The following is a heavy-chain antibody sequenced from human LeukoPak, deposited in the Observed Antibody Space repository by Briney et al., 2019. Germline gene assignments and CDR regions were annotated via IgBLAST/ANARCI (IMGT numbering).Heavy chain of an antibody. D-gene: IGHD3-10*02. J-gene: IGHJ6*04. CDR3: AEHGITMIGGV. CDR2: ISSSGSTI. Sequence: GGSLRLSCAASGFTFSSYEMNWVRQAPGKGLEWVSYISSSGSTIYYADSVKGRFTISRDNAKNSLYLQMNSLRAEDTAVYYCAEHGITMIGGVLGKGTTVTISS. CDR1: GFTFSSYE. V-gene: IGHV3-48*03.